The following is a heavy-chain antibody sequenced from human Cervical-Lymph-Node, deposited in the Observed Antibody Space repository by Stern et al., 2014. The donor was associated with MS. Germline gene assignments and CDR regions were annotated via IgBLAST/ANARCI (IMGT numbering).Heavy chain of an antibody. CDR3: TRGYSRWLPTSGDY. CDR1: GYTFNTYY. CDR2: INCSGGSA. D-gene: IGHD5-24*01. V-gene: IGHV1-46*02. J-gene: IGHJ4*02. Sequence: VQLVQSGAEVKKPGASVKVSYKASGYTFNTYYMHWVRQAPGQGLEWMGIINCSGGSASYAKKFQGRVTMTRDTSTSTVYMELSSLRSEDTAVYFCTRGYSRWLPTSGDYWGQGTLVTVSS.